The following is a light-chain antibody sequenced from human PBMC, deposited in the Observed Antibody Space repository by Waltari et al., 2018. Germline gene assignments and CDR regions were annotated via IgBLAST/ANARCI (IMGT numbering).Light chain of an antibody. Sequence: QSALTQPASVSGSPGQSLTISCTGTSSDVVGYNYVSWYQQHPGKAPKLMIYEVSNRPSGVSNRFSGSKSGNTASLTISGLQAEDEADYYCSSYTSSSTPVVFGGGTKLTVL. CDR1: SSDVVGYNY. CDR3: SSYTSSSTPVV. J-gene: IGLJ2*01. CDR2: EVS. V-gene: IGLV2-14*01.